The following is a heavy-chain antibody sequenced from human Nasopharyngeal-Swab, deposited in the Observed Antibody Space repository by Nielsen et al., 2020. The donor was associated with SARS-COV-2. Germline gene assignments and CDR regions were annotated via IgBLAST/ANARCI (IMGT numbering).Heavy chain of an antibody. J-gene: IGHJ4*02. CDR2: INTNTGNP. CDR1: GYTFTSYA. Sequence: ASVKVSCKASGYTFTSYAVNWVRQAPGQGLEWMGWINTNTGNPTYAQGFTGRFVFSLDTSVSTAYLQISSLKAEDTAVYYCAKDYSSDSSGPFDYWGQGTLVTVSS. V-gene: IGHV7-4-1*02. D-gene: IGHD3-22*01. CDR3: AKDYSSDSSGPFDY.